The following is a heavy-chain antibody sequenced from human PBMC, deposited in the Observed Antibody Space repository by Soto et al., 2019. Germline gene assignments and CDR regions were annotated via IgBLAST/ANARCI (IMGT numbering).Heavy chain of an antibody. CDR2: INPIPTMS. J-gene: IGHJ4*02. V-gene: IGHV1-69*02. CDR3: ATSFGSGYRAFDS. CDR1: GDTFSFYT. Sequence: QVQLVQSGAEVKKPGSSVKVSCKASGDTFSFYTINWVRQAPGLGLEWMGRINPIPTMSNYAQQFQGSVPITADKSTSTAYMALSRLRSEDTAMYYCATSFGSGYRAFDSWGQGALVTVSS. D-gene: IGHD3-10*01.